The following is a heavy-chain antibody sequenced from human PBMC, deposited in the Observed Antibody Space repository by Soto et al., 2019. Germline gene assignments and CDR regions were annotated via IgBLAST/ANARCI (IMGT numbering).Heavy chain of an antibody. J-gene: IGHJ4*02. D-gene: IGHD7-27*01. CDR1: GDSIRSSVW. CDR2: VFHTGDT. V-gene: IGHV4-4*02. CDR3: ARKAWGRFDY. Sequence: SETLSLTCAVSGDSIRSSVWWTWVRQPPGKGLEWIGEVFHTGDTYFNPSLRSRVAMSVDKSTNEYSLKVTSVTATYTAIYYCARKAWGRFDYWGQGALVTVSS.